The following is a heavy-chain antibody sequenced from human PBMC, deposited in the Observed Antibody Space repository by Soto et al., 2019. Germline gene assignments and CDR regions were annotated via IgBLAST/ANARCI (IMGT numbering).Heavy chain of an antibody. Sequence: SETLSLTCTVSGGSISSYYWSWIRQPPGKGLEWIGSIYYSGSTYYNPSLKSRVTISVDTSKNQCSLKLSSVTAADTAVYYCARHTPAISISDHWGQGTLVTVSS. CDR2: IYYSGST. CDR1: GGSISSYY. CDR3: ARHTPAISISDH. D-gene: IGHD2-15*01. V-gene: IGHV4-59*05. J-gene: IGHJ4*02.